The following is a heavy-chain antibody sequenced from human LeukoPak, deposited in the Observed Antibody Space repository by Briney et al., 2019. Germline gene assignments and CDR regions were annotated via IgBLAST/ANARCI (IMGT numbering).Heavy chain of an antibody. CDR2: INNSRSYK. CDR3: ARHLARDV. CDR1: GFTSSSYS. J-gene: IGHJ6*04. Sequence: PGGSLRLSCAASGFTSSSYSMNWVRQAPGKGLEWVSSINNSRSYKDYADSVKGRFTLSRDNAKNSLYLQMNSLRAEDTAVYYCARHLARDVWGKGTPVTVSS. V-gene: IGHV3-21*01.